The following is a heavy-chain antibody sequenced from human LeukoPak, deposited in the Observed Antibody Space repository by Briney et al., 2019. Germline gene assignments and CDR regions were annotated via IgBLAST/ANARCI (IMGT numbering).Heavy chain of an antibody. V-gene: IGHV3-33*01. CDR3: ASGTYYGSGSWGY. CDR2: VWSDGSNK. D-gene: IGHD3-10*01. Sequence: GTSLRLSCAASGFSFSSHDMHWVRQAPGKGLEWVSVVWSDGSNKYYADSVKGRFTISRDNSRNTVDLQMNSLRDEDTAVYYCASGTYYGSGSWGYWGQGTLVTVSS. J-gene: IGHJ4*02. CDR1: GFSFSSHD.